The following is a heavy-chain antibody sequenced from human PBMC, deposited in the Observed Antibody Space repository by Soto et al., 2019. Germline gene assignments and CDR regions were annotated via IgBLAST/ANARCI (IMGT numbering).Heavy chain of an antibody. D-gene: IGHD4-4*01. CDR1: GGSISSYY. CDR2: IYYSGST. V-gene: IGHV4-59*01. CDR3: ARAPPTTNDYSNFYYGMDV. Sequence: SETLSLTCTVSGGSISSYYWSWIRQPPGKGLEWIGYIYYSGSTNYNPSLKSRVTISVDTSKNQFSLKLSSVTAADTAVYYCARAPPTTNDYSNFYYGMDVWGQGTTVTVSS. J-gene: IGHJ6*02.